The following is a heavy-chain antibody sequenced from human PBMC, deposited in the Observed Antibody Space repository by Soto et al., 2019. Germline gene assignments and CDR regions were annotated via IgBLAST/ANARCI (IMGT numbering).Heavy chain of an antibody. V-gene: IGHV1-18*01. Sequence: ASVKVSCKASGYTFTSYGISWVRQAPGQGLEWMGWISAYNGNTNYAQKLQGRVTMTTDTSTSTAYMELRSPRSDDTAVYYCARTTGYCSGGSCYSDYWGQGTLVTVSS. D-gene: IGHD2-15*01. CDR3: ARTTGYCSGGSCYSDY. CDR1: GYTFTSYG. CDR2: ISAYNGNT. J-gene: IGHJ4*02.